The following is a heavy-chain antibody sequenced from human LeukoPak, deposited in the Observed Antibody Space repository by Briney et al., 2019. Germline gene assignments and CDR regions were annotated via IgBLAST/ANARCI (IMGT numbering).Heavy chain of an antibody. CDR3: AKDTTYSSGWFDY. Sequence: QPGRSLRLSCAASGFTFSSYGMHWVRQAPGKGLEWVSYISSGSSTIYYADSVKGRFTVSRDNAKNSLYLQMNSLRAEDTAVYYCAKDTTYSSGWFDYWGQGTLVTVSS. D-gene: IGHD6-19*01. J-gene: IGHJ4*02. CDR2: ISSGSSTI. V-gene: IGHV3-48*01. CDR1: GFTFSSYG.